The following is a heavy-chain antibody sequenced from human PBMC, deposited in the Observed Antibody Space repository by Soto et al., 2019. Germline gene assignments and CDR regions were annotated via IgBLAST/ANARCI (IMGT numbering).Heavy chain of an antibody. CDR1: GYTFTSYD. Sequence: ASVKVSCKASGYTFTSYDINWVRQATGQGLEWMGWMNPNSGNTGYAQKFQGRVTMTRNTSISTAYMELSSLRSEDTAVYYCARRDCGYVGTKQHFNPWGQGTLVTVSS. V-gene: IGHV1-8*01. J-gene: IGHJ5*02. D-gene: IGHD5-12*01. CDR3: ARRDCGYVGTKQHFNP. CDR2: MNPNSGNT.